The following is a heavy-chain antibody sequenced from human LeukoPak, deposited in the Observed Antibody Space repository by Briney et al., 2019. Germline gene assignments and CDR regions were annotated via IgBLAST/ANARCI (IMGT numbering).Heavy chain of an antibody. J-gene: IGHJ4*02. V-gene: IGHV4-59*07. CDR2: VYYTGSA. D-gene: IGHD5-12*01. Sequence: SDTLSLTCTVSGGSINPYYWNWIRQPPGKGLEWIGYVYYTGSADYNPALKSRVTISVDTSKNQFSLKLRSVTAADTAVYYCARGVSGYDWFLDYWGQGTLVTVSS. CDR1: GGSINPYY. CDR3: ARGVSGYDWFLDY.